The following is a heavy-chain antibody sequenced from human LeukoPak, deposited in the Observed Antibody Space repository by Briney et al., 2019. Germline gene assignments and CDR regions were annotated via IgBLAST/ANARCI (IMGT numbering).Heavy chain of an antibody. CDR3: AREGQQLDPDAFDI. J-gene: IGHJ3*02. D-gene: IGHD6-13*01. Sequence: ASVKVSCKASGYRFTNYGVNWVRQAPGQGLEWMGWINTNTGKPTYAQAFTGRFVFSLDTSVSTAHLQISGLKAEDTAVYYCAREGQQLDPDAFDIWGQGTMVTVSS. CDR2: INTNTGKP. CDR1: GYRFTNYG. V-gene: IGHV7-4-1*02.